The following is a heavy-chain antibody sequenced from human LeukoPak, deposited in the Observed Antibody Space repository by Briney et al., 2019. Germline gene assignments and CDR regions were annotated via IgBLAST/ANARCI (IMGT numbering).Heavy chain of an antibody. CDR2: IRSQASKT. J-gene: IGHJ4*02. Sequence: GGSLRLSCVASGFTFSTYNMYWVRQAPGKGLEWVAFIRSQASKTYYEDSVKGCFTISRDNSKSTLYLQMNSLRVEDTAVYYCAKDYRWGFDYWGQGSLVTVSS. CDR1: GFTFSTYN. CDR3: AKDYRWGFDY. V-gene: IGHV3-30*02. D-gene: IGHD7-27*01.